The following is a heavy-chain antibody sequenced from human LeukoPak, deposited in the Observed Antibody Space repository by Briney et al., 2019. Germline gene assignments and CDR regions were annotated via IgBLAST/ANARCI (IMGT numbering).Heavy chain of an antibody. CDR2: IYPGDSDT. CDR3: ARRGGTSEEYDY. J-gene: IGHJ4*02. CDR1: GYTFTSYY. Sequence: GASVKVSCKASGYTFTSYYMHWVRQMPGKGLEWMGIIYPGDSDTRYSPSFQGQVTISADKSISTAYLQWSTLKASDSAMYYCARRGGTSEEYDYWGQGTLVTVSS. V-gene: IGHV5-51*01. D-gene: IGHD4-23*01.